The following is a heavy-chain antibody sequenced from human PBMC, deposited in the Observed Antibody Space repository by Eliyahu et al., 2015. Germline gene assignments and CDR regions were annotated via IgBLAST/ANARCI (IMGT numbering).Heavy chain of an antibody. V-gene: IGHV3-43*01. CDR2: ISWDGGST. CDR3: AKDMSAAAGTREFDY. D-gene: IGHD6-13*01. J-gene: IGHJ4*02. CDR1: GFTFXDYT. Sequence: EVQLVESGGVVVQPGGSLRLSCAASGFTFXDYTMPWVRQAPGKGLEWVSLISWDGGSTYYADSVKGRFTISRDNSKNSLYLQMNSLRTEDTALYYCAKDMSAAAGTREFDYWGQGTPVTVSS.